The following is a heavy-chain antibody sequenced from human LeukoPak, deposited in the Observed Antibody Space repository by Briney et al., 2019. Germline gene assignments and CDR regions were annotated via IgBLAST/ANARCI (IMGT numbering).Heavy chain of an antibody. J-gene: IGHJ4*02. CDR3: AGARLVVAAVRVCYFAY. CDR1: GGSISSYY. V-gene: IGHV4-59*01. CDR2: IYYSGST. D-gene: IGHD6-19*01. Sequence: SETLSLTCTDSGGSISSYYWSWIRQPPGKGLEWVGYIYYSGSTNYNPSLKSRVTISVDMSNNQFSLMLDSVTAADTAVYCFAGARLVVAAVRVCYFAYCGQGTLVTISS.